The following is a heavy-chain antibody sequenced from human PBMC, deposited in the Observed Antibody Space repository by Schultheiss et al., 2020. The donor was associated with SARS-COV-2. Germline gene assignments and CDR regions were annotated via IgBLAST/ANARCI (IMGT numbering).Heavy chain of an antibody. D-gene: IGHD1-26*01. CDR1: GYSISSGYY. V-gene: IGHV4-38-2*01. Sequence: SETLSLTCAVSGYSISSGYYWGWIRQPPGKGLEWIGEINHSGSTNYTPSLKSRVTISADTSKSQFSLKLSSVTAADTAVYYCARGPVVGYSGTYLGYFQHWGQGTLVTVSS. J-gene: IGHJ1*01. CDR2: INHSGST. CDR3: ARGPVVGYSGTYLGYFQH.